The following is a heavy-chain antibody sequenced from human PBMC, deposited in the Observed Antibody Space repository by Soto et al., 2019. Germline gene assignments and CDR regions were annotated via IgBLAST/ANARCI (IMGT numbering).Heavy chain of an antibody. CDR3: AREEYELRHSGFEF. CDR1: GGSIIGFY. Sequence: LSLTCTVSGGSIIGFYWSWIRQSAGKGLEWIGRIVTNESTRYNPSLESRVTMSLDTSQNQFSLKLRSVTAADTAVYFCAREEYELRHSGFEFLGQGTLSTVSS. D-gene: IGHD1-7*01. V-gene: IGHV4-4*07. J-gene: IGHJ4*02. CDR2: IVTNEST.